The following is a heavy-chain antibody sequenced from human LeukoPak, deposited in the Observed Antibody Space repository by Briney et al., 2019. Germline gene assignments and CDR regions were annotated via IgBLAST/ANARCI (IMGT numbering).Heavy chain of an antibody. CDR1: GGSISSGGYS. V-gene: IGHV4-30-2*01. D-gene: IGHD3-3*01. CDR2: IYHSGST. CDR3: ARASHPDYDFWSGQFDY. Sequence: PSQTLSLTCAVSGGSISSGGYSWSWIRQPPGKGLEWIGYIYHSGSTYYNPSLQSRVTISGDRSKNQFSLKLSSVTAADTAVYYCARASHPDYDFWSGQFDYWGQGTLVTVSS. J-gene: IGHJ4*02.